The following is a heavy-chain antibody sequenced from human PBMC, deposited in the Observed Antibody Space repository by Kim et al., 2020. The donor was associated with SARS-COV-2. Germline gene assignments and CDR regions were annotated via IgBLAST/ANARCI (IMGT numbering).Heavy chain of an antibody. J-gene: IGHJ6*02. CDR3: AKVVVMDGYNYFYYYGMDI. V-gene: IGHV3-23*01. CDR1: GFTFDTYA. CDR2: ISGNGVNK. D-gene: IGHD3-22*01. Sequence: GGSLRLSCVASGFTFDTYAMSWVRQAPGKGLEWVSVISGNGVNKFYADSVRGRFTISRDNSKNTLYLQMNSLRDEDTALYYCAKVVVMDGYNYFYYYGMDIWGQRTAVTVSS.